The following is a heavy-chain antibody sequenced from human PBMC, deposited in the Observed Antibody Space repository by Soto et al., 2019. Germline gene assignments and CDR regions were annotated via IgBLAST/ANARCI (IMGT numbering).Heavy chain of an antibody. CDR2: ISAYNGNT. V-gene: IGHV1-18*04. D-gene: IGHD5-12*01. CDR1: GYTFTSYG. CDR3: ARELRGYSGYNWFDH. J-gene: IGHJ5*02. Sequence: QVQLVQSGAEVKKPGASVKVSCKASGYTFTSYGISWVRQAPGQGPEWMGWISAYNGNTNYAQKLQGRVTMTTDTSTSTVYMELRSLRSDDTAVYYCARELRGYSGYNWFDHWGQGTLVTVSS.